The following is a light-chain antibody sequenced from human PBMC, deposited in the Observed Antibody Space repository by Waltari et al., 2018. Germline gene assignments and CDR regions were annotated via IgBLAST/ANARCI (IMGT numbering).Light chain of an antibody. V-gene: IGKV3-15*01. CDR3: QQYNNWWT. CDR1: QGVSSH. CDR2: GAS. Sequence: EIVMTQSPATLSVSPGERATLSCKASQGVSSHLAWYQQKPGQAPRLLIYGASTRATGIPARFSGSGSATEFTLTISSLQSEDFAVYYCQQYNNWWTFGQGIKVEIK. J-gene: IGKJ1*01.